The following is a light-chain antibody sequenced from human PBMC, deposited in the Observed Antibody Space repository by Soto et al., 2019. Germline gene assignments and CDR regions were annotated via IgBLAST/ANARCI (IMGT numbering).Light chain of an antibody. V-gene: IGKV3-11*01. CDR1: QNVRTF. J-gene: IGKJ1*01. CDR2: GAS. Sequence: EVVLTQSPATLSSSPGERATLSCRASQNVRTFLDWYQQKPGQPPRLLIYGASNRATGIPARFSGSGSGTDFTLTISSLEPEDFAVYYCQQHSHWPPWTFGQGTRVEIQ. CDR3: QQHSHWPPWT.